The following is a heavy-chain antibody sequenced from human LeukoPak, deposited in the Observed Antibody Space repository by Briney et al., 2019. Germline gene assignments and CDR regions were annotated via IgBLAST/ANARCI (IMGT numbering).Heavy chain of an antibody. D-gene: IGHD5-18*01. CDR1: GFTFSDYY. CDR3: ARDLSAMVFSFDY. Sequence: PGGSLRLSCAASGFTFSDYYMSWIRQAPGKGLEWVSYISSSGSTIYYADSVKGRFTISRDNAKNSLYLQMNSLRAEDTAVCYCARDLSAMVFSFDYWGQGTLVTVSS. V-gene: IGHV3-11*01. J-gene: IGHJ4*02. CDR2: ISSSGSTI.